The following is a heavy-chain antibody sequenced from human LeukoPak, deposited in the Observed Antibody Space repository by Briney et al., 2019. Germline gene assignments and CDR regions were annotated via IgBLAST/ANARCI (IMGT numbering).Heavy chain of an antibody. CDR1: GFTVSSNY. J-gene: IGHJ4*02. D-gene: IGHD3-22*01. V-gene: IGHV3-66*01. Sequence: GGSLRLSCAASGFTVSSNYMSWVRQAPGKGLEWVSVIYSGGSTYYADSVKGRFTISRDNSKNTLYLQMNSLRAEDTAVYYCAKADSSGYGNPDYWGQGTLVTVSS. CDR3: AKADSSGYGNPDY. CDR2: IYSGGST.